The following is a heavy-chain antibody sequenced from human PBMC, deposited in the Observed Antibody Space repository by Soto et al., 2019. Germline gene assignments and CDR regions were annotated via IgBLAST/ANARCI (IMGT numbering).Heavy chain of an antibody. D-gene: IGHD1-26*01. CDR3: ARNLWFSEPSNSFDP. Sequence: TSETLSLTCSVSGGSTSSYYWSWIRQPPGKGLEWIGYIYYGGNTNYNPSLKSRVTISEDTSKNQFSLKLRSVTTADTAVYYCARNLWFSEPSNSFDPWGQGTLVTVSS. V-gene: IGHV4-59*01. CDR2: IYYGGNT. CDR1: GGSTSSYY. J-gene: IGHJ5*02.